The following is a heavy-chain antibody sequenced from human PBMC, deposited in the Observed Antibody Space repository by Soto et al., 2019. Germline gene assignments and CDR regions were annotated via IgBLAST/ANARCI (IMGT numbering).Heavy chain of an antibody. CDR1: GFSLSTSGVG. Sequence: QLTLKESGPTLVKPTQTLTLTCTFSGFSLSTSGVGVGWIRQPTGKALECLALMYWDDDKRYSPSLKSRLTITKDTSKNQVVLTMTNMDPVDTATYFCAHRLWDSSCYWDVGYFDYWGRGTLVTVSS. V-gene: IGHV2-5*02. CDR2: MYWDDDK. D-gene: IGHD2-15*01. J-gene: IGHJ4*02. CDR3: AHRLWDSSCYWDVGYFDY.